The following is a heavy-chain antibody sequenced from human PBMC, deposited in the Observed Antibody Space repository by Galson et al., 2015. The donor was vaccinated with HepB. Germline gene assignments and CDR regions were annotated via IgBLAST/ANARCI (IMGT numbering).Heavy chain of an antibody. J-gene: IGHJ3*02. CDR2: IYPGDSDT. V-gene: IGHV5-51*01. CDR1: GYSFTSYW. CDR3: ASSHYDYVWGRPPDAFDI. D-gene: IGHD3-16*01. Sequence: QSGAAVKKPGESLKISCKGSGYSFTSYWIGWVRQMPGKGLEWMGIIYPGDSDTRYSPSFQGQVTISADKSISTAYLQWSSLKASDTAMYYCASSHYDYVWGRPPDAFDIWGQGTMVTVSS.